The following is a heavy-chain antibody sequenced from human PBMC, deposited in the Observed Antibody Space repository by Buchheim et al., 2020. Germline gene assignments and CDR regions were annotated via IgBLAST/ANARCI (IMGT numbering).Heavy chain of an antibody. CDR3: ARSAKRLWFGDQTGPWFDP. Sequence: QLQLQESGSGLVKPSQTLSLTCAVSGGSISSGGYSWSWIRQPPGKGLEWIGYIYHSGSTYYNTSLKSRVTISVDRSKNQFSLNLSSVTAADTAVYYCARSAKRLWFGDQTGPWFDPWGQGTL. D-gene: IGHD3-10*01. CDR1: GGSISSGGYS. V-gene: IGHV4-30-2*01. CDR2: IYHSGST. J-gene: IGHJ5*02.